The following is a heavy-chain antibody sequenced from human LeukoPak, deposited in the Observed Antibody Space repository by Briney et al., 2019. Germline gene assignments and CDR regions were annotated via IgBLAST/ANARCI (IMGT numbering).Heavy chain of an antibody. J-gene: IGHJ4*02. D-gene: IGHD3-9*01. V-gene: IGHV1-18*01. CDR2: ISAYNGNT. CDR1: GYTFTSYG. CDR3: ARLLGYYDILTGYQTFDY. Sequence: GAPVKVSCKASGYTFTSYGISWVRQAPGQGLEWMGWISAYNGNTNYAQKLQGRVTMTTDTSTSTAYMELRSLRSDDTAVYYCARLLGYYDILTGYQTFDYWGQGTLVTVSS.